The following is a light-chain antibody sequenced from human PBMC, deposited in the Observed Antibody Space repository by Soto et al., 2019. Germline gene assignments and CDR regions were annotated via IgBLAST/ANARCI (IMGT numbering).Light chain of an antibody. CDR2: GNS. J-gene: IGLJ1*01. V-gene: IGLV1-40*01. CDR1: SSNIGAGYD. CDR3: QSYDSSLSV. Sequence: VLTQPPSVSGAPGQRVTISCTGSSSNIGAGYDVHWYQQLPGTAPKLLIYGNSNRPSGVPDRFSGSKSGTSASLAITGLQAEDEADYYCQSYDSSLSVFGTGTKVTVL.